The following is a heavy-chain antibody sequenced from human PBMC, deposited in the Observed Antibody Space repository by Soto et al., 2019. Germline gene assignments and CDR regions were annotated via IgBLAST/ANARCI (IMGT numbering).Heavy chain of an antibody. CDR2: ISAYNGNT. CDR3: ARDLGVGSLLWFGELHY. D-gene: IGHD3-10*01. CDR1: GYTFTSYG. V-gene: IGHV1-18*04. J-gene: IGHJ4*02. Sequence: QVQLVQSGAEVKKPGASVKVSCKASGYTFTSYGISWVRQAPGQGLEWMGWISAYNGNTNYAQKLQGRVTMTTDTSTCTAYMELRSLRSDDTAVYYCARDLGVGSLLWFGELHYRGQGTLVTVSS.